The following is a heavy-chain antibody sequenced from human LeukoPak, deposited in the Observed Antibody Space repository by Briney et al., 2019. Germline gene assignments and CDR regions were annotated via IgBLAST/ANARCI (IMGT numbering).Heavy chain of an antibody. J-gene: IGHJ4*02. V-gene: IGHV4-34*01. CDR1: GGSFSVYY. Sequence: SETLSLTCAVYGGSFSVYYWSWIRQPPGKGLEWIGEINHSGSTNYNPSLKSRVTISVDTSKNQFSLKVSSVTAADTAVYYCARLYYYESSGLYYLDYWGQGTLVTVSS. CDR2: INHSGST. CDR3: ARLYYYESSGLYYLDY. D-gene: IGHD3-22*01.